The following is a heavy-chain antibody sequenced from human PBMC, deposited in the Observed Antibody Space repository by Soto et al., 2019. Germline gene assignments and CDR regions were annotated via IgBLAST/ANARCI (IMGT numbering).Heavy chain of an antibody. J-gene: IGHJ4*02. CDR3: AKGGLVLDY. D-gene: IGHD6-19*01. CDR2: ISYDGSNK. CDR1: GFTFSSYG. V-gene: IGHV3-30*18. Sequence: QVQLVESGGGVVQPGRSLRLSCAASGFTFSSYGMHWVRQAPGKGLEWVAVISYDGSNKYYADSVKGRFTISRDNSKNTLYLQMNSLGAEDTAVYYCAKGGLVLDYWGQGTLVTVSS.